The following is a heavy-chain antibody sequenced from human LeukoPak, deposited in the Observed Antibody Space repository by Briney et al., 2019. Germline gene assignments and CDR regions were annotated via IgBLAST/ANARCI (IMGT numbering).Heavy chain of an antibody. Sequence: PSQTLSLTCTVSGGSISSGDYYWSWIRQPPGKGLEWIGYIYYSGSTYYNPSLKSRVTISVDTSKNQFSLKLSSVTAADTAVYYCASNYYYDSSGYPYFDYWGQGTLVTVSS. CDR2: IYYSGST. CDR3: ASNYYYDSSGYPYFDY. D-gene: IGHD3-22*01. CDR1: GGSISSGDYY. V-gene: IGHV4-30-4*01. J-gene: IGHJ4*02.